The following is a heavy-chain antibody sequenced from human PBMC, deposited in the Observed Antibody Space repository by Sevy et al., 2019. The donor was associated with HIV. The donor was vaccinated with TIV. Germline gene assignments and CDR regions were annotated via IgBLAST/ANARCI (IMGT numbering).Heavy chain of an antibody. J-gene: IGHJ4*02. Sequence: GGSLRLSCAASGFTFSSYSMNWVRQAPEKGLEWISFVSGNSGAINYADSVKGRFTISIDNAKNSLYLQMNSLRVDDTAVYYCARDMGGRYTPLDYWGQGTLVTVSS. V-gene: IGHV3-48*01. CDR1: GFTFSSYS. D-gene: IGHD1-26*01. CDR3: ARDMGGRYTPLDY. CDR2: VSGNSGAI.